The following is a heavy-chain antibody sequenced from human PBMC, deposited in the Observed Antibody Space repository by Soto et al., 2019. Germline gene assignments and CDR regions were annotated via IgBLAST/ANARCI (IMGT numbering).Heavy chain of an antibody. J-gene: IGHJ6*02. CDR1: GYIFTAYS. CDR3: ARGKGMEENYYYYVLDI. D-gene: IGHD1-1*01. Sequence: SLTLYWKTSGYIFTAYSMHWVRKEPGQLLEWMGVVNPSGGSTNYAQKFQGRITMTRDTSTSTVYMELSSLRSEDTAVYYCARGKGMEENYYYYVLDIWGQGTTVTVSS. V-gene: IGHV1-46*01. CDR2: VNPSGGST.